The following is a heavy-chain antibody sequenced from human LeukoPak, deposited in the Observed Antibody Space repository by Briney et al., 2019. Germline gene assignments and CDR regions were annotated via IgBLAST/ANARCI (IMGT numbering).Heavy chain of an antibody. V-gene: IGHV3-30*18. CDR2: ISYDGSNK. CDR3: AKDPRYCSSTSCYYYGMDV. D-gene: IGHD2-2*01. CDR1: GFTFSSYG. Sequence: GRSLRLSCAASGFTFSSYGMHWVRQAPGEGLEWVSVISYDGSNKYYADSVKGRFTISRDNSKNTLYLQMNSLRAEDTAVYYCAKDPRYCSSTSCYYYGMDVWGKGTTVTVSS. J-gene: IGHJ6*04.